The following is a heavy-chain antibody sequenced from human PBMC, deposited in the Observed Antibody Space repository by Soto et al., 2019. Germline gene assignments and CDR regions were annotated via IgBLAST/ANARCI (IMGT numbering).Heavy chain of an antibody. V-gene: IGHV3-30*03. CDR1: GFTFRHSG. D-gene: IGHD2-21*02. CDR2: VSHDGTDQ. CDR3: ARTIHGDSTGAFDY. Sequence: QVQLVESGGGVVQSGRSLKLSCEASGFTFRHSGMHWVRQTPGKGLEWVALVSHDGTDQYYADSVKGRFTISRDNFKNTLYLQMNSLRSDDTAVYYCARTIHGDSTGAFDYWGLGTLVTVSS. J-gene: IGHJ4*02.